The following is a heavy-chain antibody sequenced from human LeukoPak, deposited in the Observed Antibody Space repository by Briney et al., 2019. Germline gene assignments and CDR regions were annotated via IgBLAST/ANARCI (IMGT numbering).Heavy chain of an antibody. J-gene: IGHJ4*02. Sequence: SETLSLTCNVSGGSISSYYWSWIRQPPGKGLEWIGYIYYSGSTNYNPPLKSRVAISVDRSKNHFSLKMSSVTAADTAVYYCARGDSSGWYAFDSWGQGTLVTVSS. V-gene: IGHV4-59*01. CDR2: IYYSGST. CDR3: ARGDSSGWYAFDS. D-gene: IGHD6-19*01. CDR1: GGSISSYY.